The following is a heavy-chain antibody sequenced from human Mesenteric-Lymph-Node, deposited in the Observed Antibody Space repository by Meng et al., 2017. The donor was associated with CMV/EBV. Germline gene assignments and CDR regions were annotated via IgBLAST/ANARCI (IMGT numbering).Heavy chain of an antibody. J-gene: IGHJ4*02. CDR2: IYGTGIT. D-gene: IGHD2/OR15-2a*01. V-gene: IGHV4-61*08. Sequence: QVQLQESGPGLVKPSETLSLTCIVSGVSVTSGAYRWSWIRQSPGKGLEWIGYIYGTGITIYNPSLKSRVTILLETSKNQFSLKLNSVTTADTAVYYCAKSRSSTPGIVDDWGQGTLVTVSS. CDR3: AKSRSSTPGIVDD. CDR1: GVSVTSGAYR.